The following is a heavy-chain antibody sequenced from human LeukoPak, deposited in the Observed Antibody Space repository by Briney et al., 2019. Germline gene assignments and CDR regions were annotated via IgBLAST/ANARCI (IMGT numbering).Heavy chain of an antibody. CDR2: IYSGGST. CDR3: AREGPEYYYYMDV. Sequence: GGSLRLSCAASGFTVSSNYMSWVRQAPGKGLEWVSVIYSGGSTYYADSVKGRFTISRDNSKNTLYLQMNSLRAEDTAVYYCAREGPEYYYYMDVWGKGTTVTVSS. D-gene: IGHD2-2*01. CDR1: GFTVSSNY. V-gene: IGHV3-53*01. J-gene: IGHJ6*03.